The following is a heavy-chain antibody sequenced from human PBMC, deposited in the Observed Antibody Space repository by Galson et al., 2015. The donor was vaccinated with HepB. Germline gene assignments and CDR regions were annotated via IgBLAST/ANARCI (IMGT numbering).Heavy chain of an antibody. CDR3: TRPGYGSSWFFDYAHGVDV. Sequence: SLRLSCAASGFTFSGSGIHWVRQAPGKGLEWVGRIRNGANYYATAYAPSVRGRFTVSRDDLKSTAYLQMNSLTPEDTAVYYCTRPGYGSSWFFDYAHGVDVSGQRTMVTVSS. V-gene: IGHV3-73*01. CDR2: IRNGANYYAT. J-gene: IGHJ3*01. CDR1: GFTFSGSG. D-gene: IGHD6-13*01.